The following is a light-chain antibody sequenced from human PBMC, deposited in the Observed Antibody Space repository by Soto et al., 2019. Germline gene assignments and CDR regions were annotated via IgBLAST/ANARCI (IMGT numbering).Light chain of an antibody. V-gene: IGKV3-20*01. Sequence: EIVLTQSPGTLSLSPGEKATLSCRASQSVSDSYLAWYQKKPGQAPRLLIYASSRATGIPDRFSGSGSGTDFTLTISRLEPEAFAVYYCQHYGTSALFGPGTKVDIK. CDR3: QHYGTSAL. CDR1: QSVSDSY. J-gene: IGKJ3*01. CDR2: AS.